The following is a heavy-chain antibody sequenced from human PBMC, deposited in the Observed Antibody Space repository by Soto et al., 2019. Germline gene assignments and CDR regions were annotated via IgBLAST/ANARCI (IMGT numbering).Heavy chain of an antibody. V-gene: IGHV1-18*01. D-gene: IGHD1-26*01. CDR1: GYTFTSYC. CDR3: ARGEDSGRYRSLPPDFDY. Sequence: ASVDVSCKSSGYTFTSYCISWVRQAPGQGLEWMGWISAYNGNTNYAQKLQGRVTMTTDTSTSTAYMELRSLRSDDTAVYYCARGEDSGRYRSLPPDFDYWGQGTLVTVSS. CDR2: ISAYNGNT. J-gene: IGHJ4*02.